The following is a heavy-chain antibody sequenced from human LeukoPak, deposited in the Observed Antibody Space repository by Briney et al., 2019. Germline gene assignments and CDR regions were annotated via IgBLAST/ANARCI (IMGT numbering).Heavy chain of an antibody. CDR1: GFTFSDYY. D-gene: IGHD5-18*01. J-gene: IGHJ4*02. CDR2: ISSSGSTI. Sequence: GGSLRLSCAASGFTFSDYYMSWIRQAPGKGLEWVSYISSSGSTIYYADSVKGRFTISRDNAKNSLYLQMNSLRAEDTAVYYCAKDQTRYSYGSHSYWLCYFDYWGQGTLVTVSS. CDR3: AKDQTRYSYGSHSYWLCYFDY. V-gene: IGHV3-11*01.